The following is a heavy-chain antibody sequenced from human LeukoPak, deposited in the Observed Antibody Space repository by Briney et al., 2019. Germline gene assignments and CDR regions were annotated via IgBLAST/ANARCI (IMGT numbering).Heavy chain of an antibody. CDR1: GGTVSSYA. D-gene: IGHD3-10*01. Sequence: ASVKVSCKASGGTVSSYAISWVRQAPGQGLEWMGGIIPIFGTANYAQKFQGIVTITADESTSAAYMELSSLRSVDTAVYYCARKFLGSRGYYFDYWGQGTLVTVSS. J-gene: IGHJ4*02. CDR3: ARKFLGSRGYYFDY. CDR2: IIPIFGTA. V-gene: IGHV1-69*13.